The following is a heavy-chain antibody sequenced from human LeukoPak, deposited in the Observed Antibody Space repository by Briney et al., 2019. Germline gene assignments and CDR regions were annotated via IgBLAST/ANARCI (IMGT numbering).Heavy chain of an antibody. D-gene: IGHD5-18*01. J-gene: IGHJ4*02. V-gene: IGHV1-69*04. CDR3: ARDRGNTAMVSDYYFDY. CDR2: IIPILGIA. Sequence: GASVKVSCEASGGTFSSYAISWVRQAPGQGLEWMGRIIPILGIANYAQKFQGRVTITADKSTSTAYMELSSLRSEDTAVYYCARDRGNTAMVSDYYFDYWGQGTLVTVSS. CDR1: GGTFSSYA.